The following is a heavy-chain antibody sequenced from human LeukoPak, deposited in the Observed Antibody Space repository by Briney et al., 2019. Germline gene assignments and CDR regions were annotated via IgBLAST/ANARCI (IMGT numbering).Heavy chain of an antibody. V-gene: IGHV3-21*06. CDR1: GFDFSKYT. J-gene: IGHJ4*02. D-gene: IGHD3-9*01. Sequence: GGSLRLSCAASGFDFSKYTMSWVRQAPGKGLEWVSSISSGSRRIHYADSMRGRFTISRDNAKSSVYLQMHNLRVEDTATYFCARDVLDHFWGRGTLVTVSS. CDR2: ISSGSRRI. CDR3: ARDVLDHF.